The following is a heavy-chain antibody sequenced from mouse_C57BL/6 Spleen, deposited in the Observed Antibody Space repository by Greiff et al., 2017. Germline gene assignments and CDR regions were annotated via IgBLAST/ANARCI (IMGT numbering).Heavy chain of an antibody. CDR2: IDPENGDT. V-gene: IGHV14-4*01. Sequence: VQLKESGAELVRPGASVKLSCTASGFNIKDDYMHWVKQRPEQGLEWIGWIDPENGDTEYASKFQGKATITADTSSNTAYLQLSSLTSEDTAVYYCTYIVRLRYSDVWGTGTTVTVSS. CDR3: TYIVRLRYSDV. CDR1: GFNIKDDY. D-gene: IGHD1-3*01. J-gene: IGHJ1*03.